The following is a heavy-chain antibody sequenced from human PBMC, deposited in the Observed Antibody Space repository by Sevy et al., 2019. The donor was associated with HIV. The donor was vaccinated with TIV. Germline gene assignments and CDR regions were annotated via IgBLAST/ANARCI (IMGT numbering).Heavy chain of an antibody. CDR2: FDPEDGET. J-gene: IGHJ4*02. CDR3: ATDRAAAGPRGGYFDY. D-gene: IGHD6-13*01. CDR1: GYTLTELS. Sequence: ASVKVSCKVSGYTLTELSMHWVRQAPGKGLEWMGGFDPEDGETIYAQKFQGRVTMTEDTSTDTAYMELSSLRSEDTAVYYCATDRAAAGPRGGYFDYWGQRTLVTVSS. V-gene: IGHV1-24*01.